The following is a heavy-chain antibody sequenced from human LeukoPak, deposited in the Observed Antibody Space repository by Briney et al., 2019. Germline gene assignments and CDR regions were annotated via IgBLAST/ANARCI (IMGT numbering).Heavy chain of an antibody. CDR3: ARDATYYYDSSGYGGVDY. CDR2: IYYGGST. J-gene: IGHJ4*02. Sequence: PSETLSLTCTVSGDSISSSGYYWGWIRQPPGKGLEWIGSIYYGGSTYYNPSLKSRVTISVDTSKNQFSLKVNSVTAADTAVYYCARDATYYYDSSGYGGVDYWGQGTLVTVSS. CDR1: GDSISSSGYY. V-gene: IGHV4-39*07. D-gene: IGHD3-22*01.